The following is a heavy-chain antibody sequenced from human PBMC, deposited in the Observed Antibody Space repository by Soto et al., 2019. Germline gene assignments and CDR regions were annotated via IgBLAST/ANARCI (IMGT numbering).Heavy chain of an antibody. D-gene: IGHD2-8*01. CDR2: IYYSGSN. CDR3: ARTSRVYNWFDP. CDR1: GGSISSYY. J-gene: IGHJ5*02. Sequence: QVQLQESGPGLVKPSETLSLTCTVSGGSISSYYWSWIRQPPGKGLEWIGYIYYSGSNNYNPSLKRRVTISVDTSNNQFSLKLSSVTAADTAVYYCARTSRVYNWFDPWGQGTLVVVSS. V-gene: IGHV4-59*08.